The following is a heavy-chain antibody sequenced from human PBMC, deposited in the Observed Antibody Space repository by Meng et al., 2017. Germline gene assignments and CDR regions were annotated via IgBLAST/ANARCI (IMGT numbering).Heavy chain of an antibody. J-gene: IGHJ3*02. Sequence: SEPLSLTCAVYGGSFSGYYWSWIRQPPGKGLEWIGEINHSGSTNYTPSLKSRVTISVDTSKNQFSLKLSSVTAADTAVYSCASRGSRGYSSAGAFDIWGQGTMVTVSS. V-gene: IGHV4-34*01. CDR3: ASRGSRGYSSAGAFDI. CDR1: GGSFSGYY. D-gene: IGHD3-22*01. CDR2: INHSGST.